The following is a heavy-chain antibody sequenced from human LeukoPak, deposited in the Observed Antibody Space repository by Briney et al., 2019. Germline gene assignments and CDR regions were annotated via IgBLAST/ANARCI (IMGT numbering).Heavy chain of an antibody. CDR3: ARSAETYCSSTSCFSDAFDI. Sequence: GGSLRLSCAASGFTFSSYAMSWVRQAPGKGLDWVSAISGSGGSTYYADSVKGRFTISRDNSKNTLYLQMNSLRAEDTAVYYCARSAETYCSSTSCFSDAFDIWGQGTMVTVSS. CDR2: ISGSGGST. CDR1: GFTFSSYA. J-gene: IGHJ3*02. V-gene: IGHV3-23*01. D-gene: IGHD2-2*01.